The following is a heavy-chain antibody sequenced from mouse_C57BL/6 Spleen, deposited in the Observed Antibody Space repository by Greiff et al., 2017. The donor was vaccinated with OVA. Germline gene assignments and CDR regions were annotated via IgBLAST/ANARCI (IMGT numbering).Heavy chain of an antibody. CDR2: IYPSDSET. J-gene: IGHJ2*01. CDR1: GYTFTSYW. Sequence: QVQLQQPGAELVRPGSSVKLSCKASGYTFTSYWMDWVKQRPGQGLEWIGNIYPSDSETHYNQKFKDKATLTVDKSSSTAYMQLSSLTSEDSAVYYCARNYGSSGFDYWGQGTTLTVSS. D-gene: IGHD1-1*01. V-gene: IGHV1-61*01. CDR3: ARNYGSSGFDY.